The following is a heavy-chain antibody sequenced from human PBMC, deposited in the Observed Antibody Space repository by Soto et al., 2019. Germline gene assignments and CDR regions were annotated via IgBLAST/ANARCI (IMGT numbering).Heavy chain of an antibody. J-gene: IGHJ6*02. CDR3: ARGTADWRAYYYGSGRMEV. CDR1: GGSFSGYY. CDR2: INHSGST. Sequence: PSETLSLTCAVYGGSFSGYYWSGIRQPPGKGLEWIGEINHSGSTNYSPSLKSRVTISVDTSKNQFSLKLSSVTAADTAVYYCARGTADWRAYYYGSGRMEVSGQGTTVTVSS. D-gene: IGHD3-10*01. V-gene: IGHV4-34*01.